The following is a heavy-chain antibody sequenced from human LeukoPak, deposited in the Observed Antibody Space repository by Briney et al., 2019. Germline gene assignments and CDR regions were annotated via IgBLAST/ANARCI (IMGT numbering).Heavy chain of an antibody. J-gene: IGHJ4*02. CDR2: INHSGST. D-gene: IGHD4-4*01. Sequence: MPSETLSLTCAVYGGSFSGYYWSWIRQPPGKGLEWIGEINHSGSTNYNPSLKSRVTISVDTSKNQFSLKLSSVTAADTAVYYCARHRRDDYNYVDYWGQGTLVTVSS. CDR1: GGSFSGYY. CDR3: ARHRRDDYNYVDY. V-gene: IGHV4-34*01.